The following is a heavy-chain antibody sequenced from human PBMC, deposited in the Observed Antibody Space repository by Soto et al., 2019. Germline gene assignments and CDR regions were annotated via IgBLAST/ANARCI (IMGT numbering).Heavy chain of an antibody. D-gene: IGHD1-20*01. V-gene: IGHV5-10-1*01. Sequence: GESLKISCKGSGYSFTSYWISWVRQMPGKGLEWMGRIDPSDSYTNYSPSFQGHVTISADKSISTAYLQWSSLKASDTAMYYCARRPGGITGNYYGMDVWGQGTTVIVS. J-gene: IGHJ6*02. CDR3: ARRPGGITGNYYGMDV. CDR2: IDPSDSYT. CDR1: GYSFTSYW.